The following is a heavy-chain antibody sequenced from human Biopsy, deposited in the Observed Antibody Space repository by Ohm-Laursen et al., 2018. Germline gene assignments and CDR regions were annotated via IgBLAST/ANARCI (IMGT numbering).Heavy chain of an antibody. Sequence: ASVKVSCKAPGGTFSNYGVNWVRQAPGQGLEWLGGNIPILGTGDYAQKFQDRVTVAADTSTSTATMELRSLRSDDTAVYYCATKLTGYFHHWGQGTLVIVSS. V-gene: IGHV1-69*06. D-gene: IGHD3-9*01. CDR1: GGTFSNYG. CDR2: NIPILGTG. CDR3: ATKLTGYFHH. J-gene: IGHJ1*01.